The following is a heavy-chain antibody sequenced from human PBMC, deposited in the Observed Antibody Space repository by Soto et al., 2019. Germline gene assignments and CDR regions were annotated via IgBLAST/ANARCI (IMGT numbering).Heavy chain of an antibody. V-gene: IGHV3-15*01. CDR2: IKSKTDGGTT. CDR3: TTLMVRGPHVDDY. D-gene: IGHD3-10*01. CDR1: GFTFSNAW. J-gene: IGHJ4*02. Sequence: GGSLRLSCAASGFTFSNAWMSWVRQAPGKGLEWVGRIKSKTDGGTTDYAAPVKGRFTISRDDSKNTLYLQMNSLKTEDTAVYYCTTLMVRGPHVDDYWGQGTLVTVSS.